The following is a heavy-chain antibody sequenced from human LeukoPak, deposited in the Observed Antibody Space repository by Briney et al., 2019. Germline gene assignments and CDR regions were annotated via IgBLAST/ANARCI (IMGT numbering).Heavy chain of an antibody. D-gene: IGHD6-13*01. J-gene: IGHJ3*01. V-gene: IGHV3-66*01. CDR3: ARMGSLGAFDV. CDR2: IYSGGST. Sequence: PGGSLRLSCTASGFTFSTYDMSWVRQAPGKGLEWVSVIYSGGSTYYADSVKGRSTISRDNSKNTLYLQMNSLRAEDTAVYYCARMGSLGAFDVWGQGTMVTVSS. CDR1: GFTFSTYD.